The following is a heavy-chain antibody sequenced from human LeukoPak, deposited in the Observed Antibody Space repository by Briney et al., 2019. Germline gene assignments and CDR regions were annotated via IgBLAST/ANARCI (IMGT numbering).Heavy chain of an antibody. Sequence: SETLSLTCTVSGGSISSSSYYWSWIRQPPGTGLEWIGYIYYSGSTNYNPSLKSRVTISVDTSKNQFSLKLSSVTAADTAVYYCARGGGYWYYYYMDVWGKGTTVTISS. J-gene: IGHJ6*03. V-gene: IGHV4-61*01. CDR2: IYYSGST. CDR3: ARGGGYWYYYYMDV. CDR1: GGSISSSSYY. D-gene: IGHD3-22*01.